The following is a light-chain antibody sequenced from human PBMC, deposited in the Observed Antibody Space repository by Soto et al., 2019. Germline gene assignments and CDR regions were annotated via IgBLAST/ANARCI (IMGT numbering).Light chain of an antibody. Sequence: EIVLTQSPGTLSLSPGERATLSRRASQSINYLAWYQQKVGQAPRLLIYGASSRATGIPDRFGGSGSGTDFRLIICRLEPEDFAGYYCQHYGSPPTYTFGQGTKLEIK. CDR2: GAS. CDR3: QHYGSPPTYT. CDR1: QSINY. V-gene: IGKV3-20*01. J-gene: IGKJ2*01.